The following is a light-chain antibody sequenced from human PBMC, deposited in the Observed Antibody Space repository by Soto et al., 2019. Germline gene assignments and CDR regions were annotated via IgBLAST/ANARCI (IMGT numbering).Light chain of an antibody. CDR3: SSYTSSSTRG. CDR2: EVS. CDR1: SSDVGGYNY. Sequence: QSALTQPASVSGSPGQSITISCTGTSSDVGGYNYVSWYQQHPGKAPKLMIYEVSNRPSGVSNRFSGSKSGNTASLTISGLQAEDEAHYYCSSYTSSSTRGFGGGTKVTVL. J-gene: IGLJ3*02. V-gene: IGLV2-14*01.